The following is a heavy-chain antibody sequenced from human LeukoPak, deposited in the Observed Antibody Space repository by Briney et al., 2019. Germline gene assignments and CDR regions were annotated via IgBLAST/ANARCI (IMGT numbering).Heavy chain of an antibody. CDR2: IHPNTGGT. Sequence: ASVKVSCKASGYTFTNYYIHWVRQAPGQGLEWMGWIHPNTGGTNFAQYFQGRVTMTRDTPISTASMELSGLKPDDTAVYYCARDSCGGGGCHYWYFDLWGRGTLVTVSS. V-gene: IGHV1-2*02. D-gene: IGHD6-19*01. J-gene: IGHJ2*01. CDR1: GYTFTNYY. CDR3: ARDSCGGGGCHYWYFDL.